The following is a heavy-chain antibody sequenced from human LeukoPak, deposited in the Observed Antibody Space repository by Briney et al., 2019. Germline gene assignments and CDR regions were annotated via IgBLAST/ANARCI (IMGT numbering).Heavy chain of an antibody. CDR2: LYSGGNT. D-gene: IGHD3-10*01. Sequence: GSLRLSCAVSGFPVSSNYMSWVRQAPGKGLEWVSVLYSGGNTYYADSVKGRFTISRDNSKNTLYLQMNSLRAEDTAVYYCARYDGGSGPFDYWGQGTLVTVSS. V-gene: IGHV3-53*01. CDR1: GFPVSSNY. CDR3: ARYDGGSGPFDY. J-gene: IGHJ4*02.